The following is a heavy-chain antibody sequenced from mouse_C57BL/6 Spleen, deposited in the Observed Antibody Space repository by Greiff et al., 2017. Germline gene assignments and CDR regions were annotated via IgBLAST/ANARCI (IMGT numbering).Heavy chain of an antibody. J-gene: IGHJ2*01. Sequence: QVQLQQPGAELVKPGASVKMSCKASGYTFTSYWITWVKQRPGQGLEWIGDIYPGSGSTNYNEKFKSKATLTVDTSSSTAYVQLSSLTSEESAVYYCSRPEYDYDRGYFDYWGQGTTLTVSS. CDR2: IYPGSGST. CDR3: SRPEYDYDRGYFDY. CDR1: GYTFTSYW. V-gene: IGHV1-55*01. D-gene: IGHD2-4*01.